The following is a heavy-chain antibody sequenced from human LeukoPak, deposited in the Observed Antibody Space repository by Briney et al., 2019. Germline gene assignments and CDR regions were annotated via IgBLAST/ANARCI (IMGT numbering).Heavy chain of an antibody. CDR2: ISSSSSYI. CDR3: ASTLGYCSGGSCYIPWYFDY. V-gene: IGHV3-21*01. Sequence: PGGSLRLSCAASGFTFSSYSMNWVRQAPGKGLEWVSSISSSSSYIYYADSVRGRFTISRDNAKNSLYRQMNSLRAEDTAVYYCASTLGYCSGGSCYIPWYFDYWGQGTLVTVSS. D-gene: IGHD2-15*01. CDR1: GFTFSSYS. J-gene: IGHJ4*02.